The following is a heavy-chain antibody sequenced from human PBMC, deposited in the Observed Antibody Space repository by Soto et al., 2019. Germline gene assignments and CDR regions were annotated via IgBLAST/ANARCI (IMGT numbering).Heavy chain of an antibody. D-gene: IGHD3-9*01. CDR1: GFTFSSYG. CDR3: ARNRDILTGYDRMDV. V-gene: IGHV3-33*01. J-gene: IGHJ6*02. Sequence: GGSLRLSCAASGFTFSSYGMHWVRQAPGKGLEWVAVIWYDGSNKYYADSVKGRFTISRDNSKNTLYLQMNSLRAEDTAVYYCARNRDILTGYDRMDVWGQGTTVPVYS. CDR2: IWYDGSNK.